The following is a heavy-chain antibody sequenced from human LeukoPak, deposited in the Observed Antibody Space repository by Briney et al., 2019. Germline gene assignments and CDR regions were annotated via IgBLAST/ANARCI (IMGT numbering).Heavy chain of an antibody. D-gene: IGHD2-15*01. Sequence: SVKVSCKASVGTFSSYAISWVRQAPGQGLEWMGGIIPIFGTAHYPQKFQGRVTITADESTSTAYMELSSLRSEDTAVYYCARDDCSGGSCYSYTLYYYGMDVWGKGTTVTVSS. V-gene: IGHV1-69*13. CDR3: ARDDCSGGSCYSYTLYYYGMDV. CDR1: VGTFSSYA. J-gene: IGHJ6*04. CDR2: IIPIFGTA.